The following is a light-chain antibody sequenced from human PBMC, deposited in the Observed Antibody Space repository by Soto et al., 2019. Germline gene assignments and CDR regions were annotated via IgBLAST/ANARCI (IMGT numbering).Light chain of an antibody. V-gene: IGLV2-23*03. CDR1: SSDVGSYNL. CDR2: EGS. CDR3: CSYAGSSTFVVV. J-gene: IGLJ2*01. Sequence: QSALTQPASVSGSPGQSITISCTGTSSDVGSYNLVSWYQQHPGKAPKLMIYEGSKRPSGVSNRFSGSKSGNTASLTISGLQAEDVADYYCCSYAGSSTFVVVFGGGTKLTVL.